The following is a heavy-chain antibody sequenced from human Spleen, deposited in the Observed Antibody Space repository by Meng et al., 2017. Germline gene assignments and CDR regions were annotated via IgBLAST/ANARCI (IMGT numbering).Heavy chain of an antibody. J-gene: IGHJ4*02. V-gene: IGHV4-61*08. CDR1: GGSVRSSDYQ. CDR3: ARDYWGSLGY. CDR2: AST. D-gene: IGHD7-27*01. Sequence: QVQLQESGPGRVRPSETLSLIWTVSGGSVRSSDYQWSWIRQPPGKGLEWIGFASTNYSPSLKSRLTISLDTSKNQFSLKLTSVTAADTAVYYCARDYWGSLGYWGQGILVTVSS.